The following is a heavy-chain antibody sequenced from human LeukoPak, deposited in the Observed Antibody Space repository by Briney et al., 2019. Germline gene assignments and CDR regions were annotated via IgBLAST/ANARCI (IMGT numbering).Heavy chain of an antibody. CDR1: GFTFSSYS. V-gene: IGHV3-21*01. J-gene: IGHJ4*02. Sequence: GGSLRLSCAASGFTFSSYSMNWVRQAPGKGLEWVSSISSSSSYIYYADSVKGRFTISRDNAKNSLYLQMNSLRAEDTAVYYCARDKQLVQGGGDYWGQGTLVTVSS. CDR2: ISSSSSYI. CDR3: ARDKQLVQGGGDY. D-gene: IGHD6-6*01.